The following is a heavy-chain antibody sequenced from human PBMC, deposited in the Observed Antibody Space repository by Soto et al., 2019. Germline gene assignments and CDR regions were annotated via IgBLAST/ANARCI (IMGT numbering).Heavy chain of an antibody. J-gene: IGHJ4*02. Sequence: SETLSLTCAVSGGSISGGGFSWSWIRQPPGKGLEWIGYILHTGGTQYNPSLKSRVPMSVDKSKNQFSLHLTSVTAADTAVYYCARLQFGEGFDYWGQGALVTVSS. V-gene: IGHV4-30-2*01. CDR3: ARLQFGEGFDY. CDR1: GGSISGGGFS. CDR2: ILHTGGT. D-gene: IGHD3-10*01.